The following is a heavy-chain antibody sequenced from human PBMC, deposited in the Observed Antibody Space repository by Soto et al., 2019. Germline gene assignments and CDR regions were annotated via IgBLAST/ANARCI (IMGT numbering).Heavy chain of an antibody. V-gene: IGHV3-48*02. J-gene: IGHJ4*02. D-gene: IGHD1-26*01. CDR1: GFTFSSYS. CDR3: ARDFEGGGSYYGDFDY. Sequence: EVQLVESGGGLVQPGGSLRLSCAASGFTFSSYSMNWVRQAPGKGLEWVSYISSSSSTIYYADSVKGRFTISRDNAKNSLDLQMNSLRDENTAVYYCARDFEGGGSYYGDFDYCGQGTLVTVSS. CDR2: ISSSSSTI.